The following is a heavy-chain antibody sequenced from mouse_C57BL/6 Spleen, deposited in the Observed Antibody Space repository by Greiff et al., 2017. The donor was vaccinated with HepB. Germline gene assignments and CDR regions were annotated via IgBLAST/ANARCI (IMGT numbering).Heavy chain of an antibody. Sequence: DVKLQESGPGLVKPSQSLSLTCSVTGYSITSGYYWNWIRQFPGNKLEWMGYISYDGSNNYNPSLKNRISITRDTSKNQFFLKLNSVTTEDTATYYCAREGDSSGFAYWGQGTLVTVSA. J-gene: IGHJ3*01. V-gene: IGHV3-6*01. D-gene: IGHD3-3*01. CDR1: GYSITSGYY. CDR3: AREGDSSGFAY. CDR2: ISYDGSN.